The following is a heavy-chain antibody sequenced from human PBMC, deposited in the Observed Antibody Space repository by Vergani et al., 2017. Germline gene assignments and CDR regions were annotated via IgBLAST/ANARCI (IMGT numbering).Heavy chain of an antibody. D-gene: IGHD3-16*01. CDR2: IYPGDSDT. V-gene: IGHV5-51*01. CDR1: VYLFTIYW. Sequence: EVQLVQSGAEVKKPGESLKISCKGSVYLFTIYWISWVPQLPGKGLEWMGLIYPGDSDTRYSPSFQGQVTIPADKSLTPAYLQWSSLKASDTAMYYCARLIGGGGGGMDVWGQGTRVTVSS. J-gene: IGHJ6*02. CDR3: ARLIGGGGGGMDV.